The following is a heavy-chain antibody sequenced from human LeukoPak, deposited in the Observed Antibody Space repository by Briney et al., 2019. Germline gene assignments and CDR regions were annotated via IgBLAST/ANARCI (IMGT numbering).Heavy chain of an antibody. D-gene: IGHD3-10*01. J-gene: IGHJ3*02. CDR2: ISSSGSTI. CDR1: GFTFSSYE. V-gene: IGHV3-48*03. Sequence: GGSLRLSCAASGFTFSSYEMNWVRQAPGKGLEWVSYISSSGSTIYYADSVKGRFTISRDNAKNSLYLQMNSLRAEDTAVYYCASLWGDAFDIWGQGTMVTVSS. CDR3: ASLWGDAFDI.